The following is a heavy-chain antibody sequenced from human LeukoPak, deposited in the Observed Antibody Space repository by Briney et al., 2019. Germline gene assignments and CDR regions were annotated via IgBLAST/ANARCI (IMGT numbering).Heavy chain of an antibody. V-gene: IGHV3-48*01. J-gene: IGHJ4*02. CDR2: ISSSNSTI. CDR1: GFTFSSYS. D-gene: IGHD1-14*01. CDR3: TRPDDYGDY. Sequence: GGSLRLSCAASGFTFSSYSMNWVRQAPGKGLEWVSYISSSNSTIYYADSVKGRFTISRDNAKNSLYLQMNSLRAEDTAVYFCTRPDDYGDYWGQGALVTVPS.